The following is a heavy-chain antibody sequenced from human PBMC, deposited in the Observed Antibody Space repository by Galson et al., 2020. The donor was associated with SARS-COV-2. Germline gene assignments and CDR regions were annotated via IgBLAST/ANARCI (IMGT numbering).Heavy chain of an antibody. CDR2: ISTSDST. D-gene: IGHD3-10*01. CDR3: ASRGY. Sequence: ETSETLSLTCTVSGDSISSYYWSWIRQPAGKGLEWIGRISTSDSTDYNPSLKSRVTMSVDTSRNQVSLKLSSVTAADTAVYYCASRGYWGQGTLVTVSS. V-gene: IGHV4-4*07. J-gene: IGHJ4*02. CDR1: GDSISSYY.